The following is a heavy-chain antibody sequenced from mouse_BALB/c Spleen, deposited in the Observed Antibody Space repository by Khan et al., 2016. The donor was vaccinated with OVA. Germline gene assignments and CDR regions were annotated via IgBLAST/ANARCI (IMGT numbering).Heavy chain of an antibody. CDR1: GYTFTSYW. J-gene: IGHJ3*01. CDR2: IYPGTGTT. D-gene: IGHD2-1*01. CDR3: AGGSGFGNFFAY. Sequence: QVQLKQSGGDLVRPGASVKLSCKTSGYTFTSYWIHWVKQWSGQGLEWIARIYPGTGTTYYSENFKDKATLTTDISSSTAYMQLGSLKSEDSAVYLCAGGSGFGNFFAYWGQGTLVTVSA. V-gene: IGHV1S132*01.